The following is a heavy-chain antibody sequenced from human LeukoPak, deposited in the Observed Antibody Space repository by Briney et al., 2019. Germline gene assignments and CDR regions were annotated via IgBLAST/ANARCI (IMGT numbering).Heavy chain of an antibody. CDR3: ARVDHIGYFDY. J-gene: IGHJ4*02. CDR2: IYSGGST. Sequence: GGSLRLSCAASGFTVSSNYMSWVRQAPGKGLEWVSVIYSGGSTYYADSVKGRFTISRDNSKNTLYLQMNSLRAEDTAAYYCARVDHIGYFDYWGQGTLVTVSS. CDR1: GFTVSSNY. V-gene: IGHV3-66*02.